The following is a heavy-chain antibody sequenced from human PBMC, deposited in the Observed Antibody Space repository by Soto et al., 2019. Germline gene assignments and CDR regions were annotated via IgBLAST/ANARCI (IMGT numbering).Heavy chain of an antibody. CDR3: ARGLIKLEGGAFDI. CDR2: ISSDESNE. CDR1: GFTFSSSV. Sequence: GGSLRLSCAASGFTFSSSVVHWVRQAPGKGLEWVAVISSDESNEDYADSVKGRFSISRDNSKNTLYLQMSSLRADDTAVYYCARGLIKLEGGAFDIWGQATMLTVS. D-gene: IGHD3-16*01. J-gene: IGHJ3*02. V-gene: IGHV3-33*01.